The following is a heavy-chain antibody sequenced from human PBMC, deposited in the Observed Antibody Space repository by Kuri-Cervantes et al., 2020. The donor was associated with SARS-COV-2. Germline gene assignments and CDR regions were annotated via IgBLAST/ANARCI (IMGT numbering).Heavy chain of an antibody. V-gene: IGHV4-30-4*08. D-gene: IGHD6-6*01. CDR2: IYYSGST. CDR1: GGSISSRDHY. CDR3: ARNGEIISSSSYFDY. Sequence: LRLSCTVSGGSISSRDHYWSWIRQPPGKGLEWIGYIYYSGSTSYNASLKSRVTISADSSKNQFSLKLYSVTAADTAIYYCARNGEIISSSSYFDYWGRGTLVTVSS. J-gene: IGHJ4*02.